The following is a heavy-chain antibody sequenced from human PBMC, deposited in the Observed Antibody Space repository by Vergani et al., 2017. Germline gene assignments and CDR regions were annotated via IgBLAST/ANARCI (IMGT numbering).Heavy chain of an antibody. V-gene: IGHV3-9*01. CDR3: AKAEMATIPDATDY. CDR1: GFTFDDYA. CDR2: ISWNSGST. J-gene: IGHJ4*02. Sequence: EVQLVESGGGLVQPGRSLRLSCAASGFTFDDYAMHWVRQAPGKGLGWVSGISWNSGSTGYADYVKGRITISRDNSKNTLYLQMNSLRAEDTAVYYCAKAEMATIPDATDYWGQGTLVTVSS. D-gene: IGHD5-24*01.